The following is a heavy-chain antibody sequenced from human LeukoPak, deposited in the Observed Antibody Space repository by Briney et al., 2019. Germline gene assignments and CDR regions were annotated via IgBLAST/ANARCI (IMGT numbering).Heavy chain of an antibody. J-gene: IGHJ4*02. D-gene: IGHD2-8*01. CDR2: IKSKNYGGTS. CDR3: VTDGVATSHTFDY. Sequence: GGSLRLSCAASGFTFSNAWMSYVRLAPGKGLEWVGRIKSKNYGGTSDYAAPVQGRFTISRDDSRNMVYLQMNSLRTEDTAVYYCVTDGVATSHTFDYWGQGILVTVSS. V-gene: IGHV3-15*01. CDR1: GFTFSNAW.